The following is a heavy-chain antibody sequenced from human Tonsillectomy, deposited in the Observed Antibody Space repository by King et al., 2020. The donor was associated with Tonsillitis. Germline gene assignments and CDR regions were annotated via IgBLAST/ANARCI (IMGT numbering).Heavy chain of an antibody. CDR2: INHRGSF. Sequence: HVQLQQWGAGLLKPSETLSLTCAVYGGSFSGYYWSWIRQRPGKGLEWIGEINHRGSFNYNPSLKSRVTISVDTSKNQFSLKVSSATAADTAVYYCARQLLTARYFDSWGQGTLVTVSS. J-gene: IGHJ4*02. V-gene: IGHV4-34*01. CDR3: ARQLLTARYFDS. D-gene: IGHD6-6*01. CDR1: GGSFSGYY.